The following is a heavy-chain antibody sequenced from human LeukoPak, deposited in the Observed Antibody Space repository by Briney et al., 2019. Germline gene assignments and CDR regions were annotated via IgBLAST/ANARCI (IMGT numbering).Heavy chain of an antibody. D-gene: IGHD5-12*01. CDR1: GFTFSNYW. CDR3: ATESGYAVGDY. J-gene: IGHJ4*02. CDR2: INSDGINT. V-gene: IGHV3-74*01. Sequence: QPGGSLRLSCAASGFTFSNYWMHWVRQAPGKGLVWVSRINSDGINTSYADSVKGRFTISRDNAKNTLNLQMNSLRAEDTAVYYCATESGYAVGDYWGQGTLVTVSS.